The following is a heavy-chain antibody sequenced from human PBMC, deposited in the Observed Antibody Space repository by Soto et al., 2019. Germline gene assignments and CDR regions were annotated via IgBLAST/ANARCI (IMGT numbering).Heavy chain of an antibody. D-gene: IGHD6-13*01. CDR2: MNPNSGNT. J-gene: IGHJ5*02. V-gene: IGHV1-8*01. CDR3: ARSRSSSSWSNWFDP. Sequence: ASVKVSCKDSGYTLTSYDLNWVRQATGQGLEWMGWMNPNSGNTGYAQKFQGRVTMTRNTSISTAYMELSSLISEDTAVYYCARSRSSSSWSNWFDPWGQGTLVTVSS. CDR1: GYTLTSYD.